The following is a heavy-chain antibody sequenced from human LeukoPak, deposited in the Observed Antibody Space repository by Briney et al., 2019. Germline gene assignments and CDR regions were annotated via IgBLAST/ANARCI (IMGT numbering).Heavy chain of an antibody. D-gene: IGHD4/OR15-4a*01. Sequence: GASVKVSCKASGYTFASYGISWVRQAPGQGLEWMGWVSAYNGNTNYAQKLQGRVTMTTDTSTSTAYMELRSLRSDDTAVYYCAKVGAMTAPRAFDIWGQGTMVTVSS. CDR2: VSAYNGNT. CDR1: GYTFASYG. V-gene: IGHV1-18*01. J-gene: IGHJ3*02. CDR3: AKVGAMTAPRAFDI.